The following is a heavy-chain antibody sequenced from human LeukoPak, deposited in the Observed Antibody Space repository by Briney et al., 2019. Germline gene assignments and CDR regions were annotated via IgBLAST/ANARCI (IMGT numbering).Heavy chain of an antibody. V-gene: IGHV4-59*01. J-gene: IGHJ4*02. D-gene: IGHD3-10*01. Sequence: PSETLSLTCTVSGGSISSYYWSWIRQPPGKGPEWIGYIYYSGSTNYNPSLKSRVTISVDTSKNQFSLKVNSVTAADTAVYYCARTLLWFGETWSYYFDYWGQGTLVTVSS. CDR1: GGSISSYY. CDR2: IYYSGST. CDR3: ARTLLWFGETWSYYFDY.